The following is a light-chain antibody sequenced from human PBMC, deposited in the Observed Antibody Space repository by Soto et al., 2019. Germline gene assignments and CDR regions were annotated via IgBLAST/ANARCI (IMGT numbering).Light chain of an antibody. CDR2: AAS. J-gene: IGKJ2*01. CDR3: QQSHITTLFT. Sequence: DIQMTQSPSSLSASIEDRVTITCRASQNINSHLNWYQQKPGKAPKVLIYAASRLQSGVPSRFSGSGSGTEFTLTISSLEPEDFATYYCQQSHITTLFTFGKGTKLEIK. CDR1: QNINSH. V-gene: IGKV1-39*01.